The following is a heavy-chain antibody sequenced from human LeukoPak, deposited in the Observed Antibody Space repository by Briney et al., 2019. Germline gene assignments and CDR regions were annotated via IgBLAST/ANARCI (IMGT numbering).Heavy chain of an antibody. V-gene: IGHV3-21*01. CDR1: GFPFSGYS. J-gene: IGHJ6*02. D-gene: IGHD2-15*01. CDR2: ISSSASYI. CDR3: AREGKDLRLGYYNSAVDV. Sequence: GGSLRLSCAASGFPFSGYSLHWVRQAPGKGLGWVSSISSSASYIAYADSVKGRFTISRDNAKDSLYLQMNNLRAEDSAVYYCAREGKDLRLGYYNSAVDVWGQGTTVSVSS.